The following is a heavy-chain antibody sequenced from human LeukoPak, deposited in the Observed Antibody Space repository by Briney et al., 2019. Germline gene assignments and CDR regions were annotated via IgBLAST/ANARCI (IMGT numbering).Heavy chain of an antibody. V-gene: IGHV1-18*01. Sequence: ASVKVSCKASGYTFTSYAISWVRQAPGQGLEWMGWISAYNGNTNYAQKLQGRVTMTTDTSTSTAYMELRSLRSDDTAVYYCARVVEGSSGWYSLIPPRYGYYFDYWGQGTLVTVSS. D-gene: IGHD6-19*01. CDR3: ARVVEGSSGWYSLIPPRYGYYFDY. J-gene: IGHJ4*02. CDR1: GYTFTSYA. CDR2: ISAYNGNT.